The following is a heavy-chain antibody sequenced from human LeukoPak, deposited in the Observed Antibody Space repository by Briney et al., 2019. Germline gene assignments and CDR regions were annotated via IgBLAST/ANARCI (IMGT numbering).Heavy chain of an antibody. V-gene: IGHV3-23*01. CDR3: AKRLPYSSGWYYFDY. CDR2: ISGSGGST. D-gene: IGHD6-19*01. J-gene: IGHJ4*02. CDR1: GFTFSSYA. Sequence: GGSLRLSCAASGFTFSSYAMSWVHQAPGRGLEWVSAISGSGGSTYYADSVKGRFTISRDNSKNTLYLQMNSLRAEDTAVYYCAKRLPYSSGWYYFDYWGQGTLVTVSP.